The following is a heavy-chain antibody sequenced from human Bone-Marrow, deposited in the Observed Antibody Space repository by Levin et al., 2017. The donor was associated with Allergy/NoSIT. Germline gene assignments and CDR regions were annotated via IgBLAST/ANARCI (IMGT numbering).Heavy chain of an antibody. V-gene: IGHV4-39*01. CDR2: IYYSGST. CDR1: GGSISSPSSY. CDR3: ARQSAVGGILYGMDV. D-gene: IGHD1-26*01. J-gene: IGHJ6*02. Sequence: NPSETLSLTCTVSGGSISSPSSYWGWIRQPPGRGLEWIGSIYYSGSTYYNLSLKSRVIISVDTSKNQFSLKLSSVTAADTAVFYCARQSAVGGILYGMDVWGQGTTVTVSS.